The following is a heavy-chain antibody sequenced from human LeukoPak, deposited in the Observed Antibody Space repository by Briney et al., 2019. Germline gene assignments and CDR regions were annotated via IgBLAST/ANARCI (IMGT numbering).Heavy chain of an antibody. Sequence: GGSLRLSCAASGFTFSSYSMNWVRQAPGKGLEWVSYISSSSSTIYYADSVKGRFTISRDNSKNTLYLQMNSLRAEDTAVYYCARESATVTTFEAFDIWGQGTMVTVSS. CDR3: ARESATVTTFEAFDI. J-gene: IGHJ3*02. D-gene: IGHD4-17*01. CDR2: ISSSSSTI. V-gene: IGHV3-48*01. CDR1: GFTFSSYS.